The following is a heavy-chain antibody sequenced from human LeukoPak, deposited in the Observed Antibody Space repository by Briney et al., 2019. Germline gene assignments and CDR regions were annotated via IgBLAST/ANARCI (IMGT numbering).Heavy chain of an antibody. V-gene: IGHV1-8*03. J-gene: IGHJ4*02. D-gene: IGHD3-3*01. CDR3: ARRPSRPYYVLWSGYYFIY. Sequence: GASVKVSCKAAGYTFNSYDINWVRQATGQGLEWMGWMNPNSGNRGYAHKFQGRVTITRYTSISTAYMELSRLRAEDKAVYYCARRPSRPYYVLWSGYYFIYWGQGTLVTVSS. CDR1: GYTFNSYD. CDR2: MNPNSGNR.